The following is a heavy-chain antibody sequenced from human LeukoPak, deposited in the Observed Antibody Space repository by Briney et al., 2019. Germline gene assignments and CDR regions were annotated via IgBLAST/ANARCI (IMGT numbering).Heavy chain of an antibody. D-gene: IGHD6-19*01. CDR1: GFTFSSYA. V-gene: IGHV3-23*01. J-gene: IGHJ4*02. Sequence: GGSLKLSCAASGFTFSSYAMSWVRQAPGKGLVWVSTISGSGGSTYYADSVKGRFTISRDNSKNTLYLQMNSLRAEDTAVYYCASGRGYSSAAFDYWGQGTLVTVSS. CDR3: ASGRGYSSAAFDY. CDR2: ISGSGGST.